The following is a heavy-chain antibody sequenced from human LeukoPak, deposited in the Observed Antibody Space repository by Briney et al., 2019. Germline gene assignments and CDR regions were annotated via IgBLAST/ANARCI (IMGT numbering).Heavy chain of an antibody. Sequence: GGSLRLSCAPAGFTFSGSVMHTVPRASGKGVEWVGRIRSKANGYATEYTASVKGRFTISRDDSKNTAYLQMNSLKTDDTAVYYGVSPSCGGGRCYALDYWGQGTLVTVSS. D-gene: IGHD2-15*01. J-gene: IGHJ4*02. CDR1: GFTFSGSV. CDR2: IRSKANGYAT. V-gene: IGHV3-73*01. CDR3: VSPSCGGGRCYALDY.